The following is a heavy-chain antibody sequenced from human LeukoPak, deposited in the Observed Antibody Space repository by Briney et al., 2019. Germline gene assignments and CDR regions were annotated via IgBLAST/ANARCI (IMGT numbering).Heavy chain of an antibody. CDR1: GYTFTRYY. CDR2: INPSGGST. D-gene: IGHD2-2*02. CDR3: ARDLLGYCSSTSCYKGGIDY. V-gene: IGHV1-46*01. Sequence: ASVKVSCKASGYTFTRYYMHWVRQAPGQGLEWMGIINPSGGSTSYARKFQGRVTMTRDTSTSTVYMELSSVRSEDTAVYYCARDLLGYCSSTSCYKGGIDYWGQGTLVTVSS. J-gene: IGHJ4*02.